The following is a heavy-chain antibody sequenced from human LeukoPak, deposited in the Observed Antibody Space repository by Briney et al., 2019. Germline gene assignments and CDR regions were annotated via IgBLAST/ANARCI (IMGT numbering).Heavy chain of an antibody. CDR2: IYYSGST. CDR3: ARVDQSYDILTGYFPAGFDP. CDR1: GGSISSSSYY. V-gene: IGHV4-39*07. J-gene: IGHJ5*02. Sequence: SETLSLTCTVSGGSISSSSYYWGWIRQPPGKGLEWIGNIYYSGSTYYNPSLKSRVTISVDTSKNQFSLKLSSVTAADTAVYYCARVDQSYDILTGYFPAGFDPWGQGTLVTVSS. D-gene: IGHD3-9*01.